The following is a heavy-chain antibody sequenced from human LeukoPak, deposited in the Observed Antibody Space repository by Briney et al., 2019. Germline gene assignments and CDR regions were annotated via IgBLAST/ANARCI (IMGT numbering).Heavy chain of an antibody. D-gene: IGHD2-15*01. J-gene: IGHJ3*02. V-gene: IGHV4-61*01. CDR2: KYYSGSA. CDR3: ARLSRYCNDGSCLSDAFEI. Sequence: PSETLSLTCNVSGVSVSDGRYYWTWIRQHPGKGLEWIGYKYYSGSAKYNPSLKSRVTTSVDTSKNQFSLKLRSVTAADTAVYYCARLSRYCNDGSCLSDAFEIWGQGTMVIVSS. CDR1: GVSVSDGRYY.